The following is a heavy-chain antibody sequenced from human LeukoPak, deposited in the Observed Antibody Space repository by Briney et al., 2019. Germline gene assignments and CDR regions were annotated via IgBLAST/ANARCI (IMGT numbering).Heavy chain of an antibody. CDR1: GGSISSSSYY. CDR2: INHSGST. V-gene: IGHV4-39*07. J-gene: IGHJ3*02. D-gene: IGHD3-10*01. Sequence: PSETLSLTCTVSGGSISSSSYYWGWIRQPPGKGLEWIGEINHSGSTNYNPSLKSRVTISVDTSKNQFSLKLSSVTAADTAVYYCARGGRLLWFGDRRPPSDAFDIWGQGTMVTVSS. CDR3: ARGGRLLWFGDRRPPSDAFDI.